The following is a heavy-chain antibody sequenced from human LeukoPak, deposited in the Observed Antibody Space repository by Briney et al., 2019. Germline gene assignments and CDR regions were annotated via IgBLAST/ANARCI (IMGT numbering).Heavy chain of an antibody. Sequence: SETLSLTCTVSGGSISSSSYYWGWIRQPPGNGLEWIGSIYYSGSTYYNPSLKSRVTISVDTSKNQFSLKLSSVTAADTAVYYCARHWKGWELLTIFDYWGQGTLVTVSS. CDR3: ARHWKGWELLTIFDY. CDR1: GGSISSSSYY. D-gene: IGHD1-26*01. V-gene: IGHV4-39*01. CDR2: IYYSGST. J-gene: IGHJ4*02.